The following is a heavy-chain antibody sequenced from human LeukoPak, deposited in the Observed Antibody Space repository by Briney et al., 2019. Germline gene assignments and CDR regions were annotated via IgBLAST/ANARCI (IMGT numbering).Heavy chain of an antibody. CDR3: AREVFPFRWDFSQPDY. CDR1: GFTFSHAW. Sequence: GGSLRLSCAVSGFTFSHAWMSWVRQAPGKGLEWVSYISSSSSTIYYADSVKGRFTISRDNAKNSLYLQMNSLRAEDTAVYYCAREVFPFRWDFSQPDYWGQGTLVTVSS. J-gene: IGHJ4*02. V-gene: IGHV3-48*01. D-gene: IGHD1-26*01. CDR2: ISSSSSTI.